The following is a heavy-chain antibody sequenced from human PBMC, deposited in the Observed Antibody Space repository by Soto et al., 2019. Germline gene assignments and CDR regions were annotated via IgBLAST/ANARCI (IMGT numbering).Heavy chain of an antibody. D-gene: IGHD1-1*01. CDR3: ARHGLERLYFDH. CDR2: IYYTGST. CDR1: GDSVSSGNYY. Sequence: SETLSLTCNVSGDSVSSGNYYWGWVRQPPGKGLEWIGTIYYTGSTYHNPSLKSRVTISVDTSKNQFSLKLRSVTAADTAVYYCARHGLERLYFDHWGQGSLVTVSS. J-gene: IGHJ4*02. V-gene: IGHV4-39*01.